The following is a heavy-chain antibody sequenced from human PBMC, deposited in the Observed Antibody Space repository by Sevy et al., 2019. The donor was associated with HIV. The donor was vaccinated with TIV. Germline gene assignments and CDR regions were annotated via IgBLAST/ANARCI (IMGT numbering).Heavy chain of an antibody. CDR1: GFPVSSFT. D-gene: IGHD1-26*01. CDR2: IWFDESKI. J-gene: IGHJ4*02. V-gene: IGHV3-33*06. Sequence: GGSLRPSCAASGFPVSSFTMHWVRQAPGKGLEWVAAIWFDESKIYYVDSVKGRFTISKDNSKNTVYLQLDSLRVEDTAIYYCAKDRGGNYYPDHRGQGTLVTVSS. CDR3: AKDRGGNYYPDH.